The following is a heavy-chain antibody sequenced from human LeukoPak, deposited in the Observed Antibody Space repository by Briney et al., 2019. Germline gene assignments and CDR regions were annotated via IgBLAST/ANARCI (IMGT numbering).Heavy chain of an antibody. D-gene: IGHD1-26*01. CDR1: GGSFSGYY. V-gene: IGHV4-34*01. J-gene: IGHJ4*02. Sequence: SETLSLTCAVYGGSFSGYYWSWNRQPPGKGLEWIGEINHSGSTNYNPSLKSRVTISVDASKNQFSLKLSSVTAADTAVYYCARRRRILVGANAGGYFDYWGQGTLVTVSS. CDR2: INHSGST. CDR3: ARRRRILVGANAGGYFDY.